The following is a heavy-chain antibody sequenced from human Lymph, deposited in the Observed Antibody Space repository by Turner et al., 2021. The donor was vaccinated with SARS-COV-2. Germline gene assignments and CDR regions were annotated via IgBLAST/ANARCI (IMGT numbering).Heavy chain of an antibody. Sequence: QVRLVESGGGVVQPGRSLRLSCAASGLTFRTYGMHWVRQAPGKGLEWVAVISYDGSNKYYADSVKGRFTISRDNSKNTLYLQMNSLRAEDTAVYYCAKMGGVYCSGGNCYSGRLDYWGQGTLVTVSS. D-gene: IGHD2-15*01. CDR3: AKMGGVYCSGGNCYSGRLDY. V-gene: IGHV3-30*18. J-gene: IGHJ4*02. CDR1: GLTFRTYG. CDR2: ISYDGSNK.